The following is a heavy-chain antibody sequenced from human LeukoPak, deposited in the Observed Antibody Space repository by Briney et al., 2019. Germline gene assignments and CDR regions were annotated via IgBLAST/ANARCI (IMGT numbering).Heavy chain of an antibody. D-gene: IGHD3-10*01. CDR2: INPSGGST. Sequence: ASVKVSCKASGYTFTSYYMHWVRQAPGQGLEWMGIINPSGGSTSYAQKFQGRVTMTRDMSTSTVYMELSSLRSEDTAAYYCARGSKVRSYGSGSYYPLDYWGQGTLVTVSS. CDR1: GYTFTSYY. V-gene: IGHV1-46*01. J-gene: IGHJ4*02. CDR3: ARGSKVRSYGSGSYYPLDY.